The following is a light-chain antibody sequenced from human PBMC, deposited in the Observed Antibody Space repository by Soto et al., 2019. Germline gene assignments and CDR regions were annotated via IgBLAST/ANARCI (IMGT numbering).Light chain of an antibody. Sequence: QSALTQPASVSGSPGQSLTISCTGSSSDVGDYKYVSWYQHSPGKAPKLIIYEVTSRPPGISDRFSGSRSGTTASLTISGLQGQDEADYYCSSWTSRTSWVFGGGTKVTVL. CDR3: SSWTSRTSWV. CDR2: EVT. CDR1: SSDVGDYKY. J-gene: IGLJ3*02. V-gene: IGLV2-14*01.